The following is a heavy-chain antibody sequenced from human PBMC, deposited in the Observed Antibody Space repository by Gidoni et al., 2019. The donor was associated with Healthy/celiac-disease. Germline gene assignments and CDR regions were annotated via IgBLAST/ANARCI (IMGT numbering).Heavy chain of an antibody. CDR2: TYYRSKWYN. D-gene: IGHD6-19*01. CDR1: GDSVSSNSAA. J-gene: IGHJ6*02. Sequence: QVQLQQSGPGLVKPSQTLSLTCAISGDSVSSNSAAWNWIRQSPSRGLEWLGRTYYRSKWYNDYAVSVKSRITINPDTSKNQFSLQLNSVTPEDTAVYYCARVPSVAGTRLYYYYGMDVWGQGTTVTVSS. V-gene: IGHV6-1*01. CDR3: ARVPSVAGTRLYYYYGMDV.